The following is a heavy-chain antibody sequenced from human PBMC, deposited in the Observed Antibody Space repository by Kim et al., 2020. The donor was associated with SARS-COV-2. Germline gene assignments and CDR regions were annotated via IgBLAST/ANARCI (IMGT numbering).Heavy chain of an antibody. J-gene: IGHJ4*02. CDR3: ARDGSGSYFGPFDY. CDR2: ILYDGSNK. V-gene: IGHV3-30*04. Sequence: GGSLRLSCAASGFTFSSYAMHWVRQAPGKGLEWVAVILYDGSNKYYADSVKGRFTISRDNSKNTLYLQMNSLRAEDTAVYYCARDGSGSYFGPFDYWGQGTLVTVSS. CDR1: GFTFSSYA. D-gene: IGHD1-26*01.